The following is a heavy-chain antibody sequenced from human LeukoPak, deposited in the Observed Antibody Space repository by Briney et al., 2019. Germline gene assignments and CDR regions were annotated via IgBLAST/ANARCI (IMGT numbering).Heavy chain of an antibody. CDR3: TTDMGAGTTWFDY. D-gene: IGHD1-1*01. CDR2: IKSKTDGGTT. Sequence: GGSLRLSCAASGFTFSNAWMSWVRQAPGKGLEWVGRIKSKTDGGTTDYAAPVKGRFTISRDDSKNTLYLQMNSPKTEDTAVYYCTTDMGAGTTWFDYWGQGTLVTVSS. J-gene: IGHJ4*02. V-gene: IGHV3-15*01. CDR1: GFTFSNAW.